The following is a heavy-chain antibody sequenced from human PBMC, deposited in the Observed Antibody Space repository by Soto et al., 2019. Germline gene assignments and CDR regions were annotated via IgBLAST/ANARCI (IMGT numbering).Heavy chain of an antibody. CDR1: GFSINSYT. J-gene: IGHJ1*01. CDR3: ARHYYDSGVRKGYFQH. CDR2: ISGSGDAT. V-gene: IGHV3-23*01. D-gene: IGHD3-22*01. Sequence: PGGSMRVSCGASGFSINSYTLSWVRQAPGKGLEWVSAISGSGDATYYADSVTGRFTISRDNSKNTLYLEMNSLRAEDTAVYYCARHYYDSGVRKGYFQHWGQGTLVTVSS.